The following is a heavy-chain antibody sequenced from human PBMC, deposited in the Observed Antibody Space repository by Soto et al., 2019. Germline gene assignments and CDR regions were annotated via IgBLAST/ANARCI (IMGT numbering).Heavy chain of an antibody. CDR2: ISSSGSTI. J-gene: IGHJ6*02. CDR3: ARDQQPLAKYYDGMDV. Sequence: QVQLVESGGGLVKPRGSLSLSCAASGFTFSDYCMCWIRQAPGKGLEWASYISSSGSTIYYADSVKSRFTISRDNAKNSMFLQMDSLKAEDTGVYYCARDQQPLAKYYDGMDVWGQGTTVTVSS. CDR1: GFTFSDYC. D-gene: IGHD6-13*01. V-gene: IGHV3-11*01.